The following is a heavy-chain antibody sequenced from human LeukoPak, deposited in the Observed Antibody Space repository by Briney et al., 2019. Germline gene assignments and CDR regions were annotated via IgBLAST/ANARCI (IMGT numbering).Heavy chain of an antibody. CDR1: GFTVSSNY. CDR2: IYSGGST. Sequence: GGSLRLSCAASGFTVSSNYMSWVRQAPGKGLEWVSVIYSGGSTYYADSVKGRFTISRDNAKSTLYLQMNSLRVEDTAVYYCVSSPQYDMDVWGQGTTVTVSS. D-gene: IGHD6-19*01. J-gene: IGHJ6*02. V-gene: IGHV3-66*01. CDR3: VSSPQYDMDV.